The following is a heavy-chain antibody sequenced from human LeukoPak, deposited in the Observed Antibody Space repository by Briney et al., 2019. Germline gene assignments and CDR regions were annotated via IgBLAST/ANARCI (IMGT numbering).Heavy chain of an antibody. CDR1: GGTFSSYA. Sequence: SVKVSCKASGGTFSSYAISWVRQAPGQGLEWMGGIIPIFGTANYAQKFQGRVTITTDESTSTAYMELSSLRSEDTAVYYCARGQPIYDFDSWFDPWGQGTLVTVSS. CDR3: ARGQPIYDFDSWFDP. J-gene: IGHJ5*02. V-gene: IGHV1-69*05. CDR2: IIPIFGTA. D-gene: IGHD3-3*01.